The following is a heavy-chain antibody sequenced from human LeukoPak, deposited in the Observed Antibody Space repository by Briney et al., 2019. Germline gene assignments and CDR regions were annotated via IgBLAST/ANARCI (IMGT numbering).Heavy chain of an antibody. CDR2: IKEDGTEK. CDR3: TTWGPWSHFDY. V-gene: IGHV3-7*01. Sequence: GGSLRLSCAASEFAFSNYWMIWVRQAPGKGLEWVANIKEDGTEKNYVGSVKGRFTISRDNAKNSLYLQMNSLRAEDTAVYYCTTWGPWSHFDYWGQGTLVTVSS. J-gene: IGHJ4*02. D-gene: IGHD3-3*01. CDR1: EFAFSNYW.